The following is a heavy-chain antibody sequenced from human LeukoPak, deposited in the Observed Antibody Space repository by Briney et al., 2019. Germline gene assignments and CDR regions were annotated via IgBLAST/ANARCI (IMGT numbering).Heavy chain of an antibody. CDR1: GGSISSYY. V-gene: IGHV4-59*12. J-gene: IGHJ4*02. CDR2: IYYSGST. D-gene: IGHD2-15*01. CDR3: ARGRGDIVVVVAATFDY. Sequence: SETLSLTCTVSGGSISSYYWSWIRQPPGKGLEWIGYIYYSGSTNYNPSLKSRVTISVDTSKNQFSLKLSSVTAADTAVYYCARGRGDIVVVVAATFDYWGQGTLVTVSS.